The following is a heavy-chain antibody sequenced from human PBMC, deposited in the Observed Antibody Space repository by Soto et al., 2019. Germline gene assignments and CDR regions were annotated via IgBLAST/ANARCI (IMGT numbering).Heavy chain of an antibody. Sequence: QVQLVQSGAEVKKPGSSVKVSCKASGGTFSSYAINWVRQAPGQGLEWMGGIIPIFGSLNYAQKFQGRVTITVDESTSTAYMELSSLRSEDTAVYYCARDGPYSTSSRFYGMDVWGQGTTVTVSS. V-gene: IGHV1-69*12. CDR1: GGTFSSYA. D-gene: IGHD6-6*01. CDR2: IIPIFGSL. J-gene: IGHJ6*02. CDR3: ARDGPYSTSSRFYGMDV.